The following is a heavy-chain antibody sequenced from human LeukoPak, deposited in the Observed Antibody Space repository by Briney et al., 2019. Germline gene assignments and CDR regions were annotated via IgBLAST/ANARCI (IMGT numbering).Heavy chain of an antibody. J-gene: IGHJ4*02. Sequence: PGGSLRLSCAASGFTFRSYWMHWVREALGRGLVWVSRINSDGSSTTYADSVKGRFTISRDNAKNTLYLQMNSLRAEDTAVYYCVGAYDLRFWGQGTLVTVSS. CDR2: INSDGSST. D-gene: IGHD5-12*01. CDR1: GFTFRSYW. V-gene: IGHV3-74*01. CDR3: VGAYDLRF.